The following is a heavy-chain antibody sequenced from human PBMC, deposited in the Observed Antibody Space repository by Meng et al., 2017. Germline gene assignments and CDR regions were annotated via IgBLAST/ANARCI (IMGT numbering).Heavy chain of an antibody. D-gene: IGHD3-22*01. CDR1: GGTFSSYA. J-gene: IGHJ6*02. CDR3: ASFPLERYYDSSGYYYYYYGMDV. CDR2: IIPIFGTA. Sequence: SVKVCKASGGTFSSYAISWVRQAPGQGLEWLGGIIPIFGTANYAQKFQGRVTITADKSTSTAYMELSSLRSEDTAVYYCASFPLERYYDSSGYYYYYYGMDVWGQGTTVTVSS. V-gene: IGHV1-69*06.